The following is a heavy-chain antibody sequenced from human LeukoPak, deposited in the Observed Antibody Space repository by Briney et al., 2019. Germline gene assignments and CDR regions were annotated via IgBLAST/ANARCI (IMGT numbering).Heavy chain of an antibody. D-gene: IGHD4-11*01. CDR1: GGSISSDY. V-gene: IGHV4-59*08. CDR2: IYYSGGT. Sequence: KASETLSLTCTVPGGSISSDYWSWIRQPPGEGLEWIGYIYYSGGTNYNLSLKRRVTMSVDMSKNQLSLKLSSVTAADTAVYYCARGTVTTRYFDYWGQGTLVTVSS. J-gene: IGHJ4*02. CDR3: ARGTVTTRYFDY.